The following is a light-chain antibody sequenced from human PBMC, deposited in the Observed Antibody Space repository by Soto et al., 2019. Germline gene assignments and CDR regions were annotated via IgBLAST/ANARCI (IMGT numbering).Light chain of an antibody. CDR1: QSISSY. Sequence: DIPMTQSPSSLSASVGDRDTITCRASQSISSYLKWYQQKPGKSPKLLIYAASSLQSGVPARFSGSGSGTDFTLTISSLQPEDFATYYCQQSYSTPLTFGVGTKVAIK. CDR2: AAS. CDR3: QQSYSTPLT. J-gene: IGKJ4*01. V-gene: IGKV1-39*01.